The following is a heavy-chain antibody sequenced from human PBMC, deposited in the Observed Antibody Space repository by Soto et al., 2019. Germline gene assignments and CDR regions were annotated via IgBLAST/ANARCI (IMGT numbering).Heavy chain of an antibody. CDR2: ISSSSSYI. J-gene: IGHJ6*02. D-gene: IGHD2-15*01. V-gene: IGHV3-21*01. Sequence: GWSLRLSCASSVFTFISYSMNWVRQAPGKGLEWVSSISSSSSYIYYADSVKGRFTISRDNAKNSLYLQMNSLRAEDTAVYYCAGYCSGGSCYSSVYYYYGMDVWGQGTTVTV. CDR3: AGYCSGGSCYSSVYYYYGMDV. CDR1: VFTFISYS.